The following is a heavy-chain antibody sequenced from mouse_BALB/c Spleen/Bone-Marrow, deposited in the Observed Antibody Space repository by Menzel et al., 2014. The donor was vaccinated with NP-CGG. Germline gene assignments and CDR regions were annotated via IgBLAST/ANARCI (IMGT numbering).Heavy chain of an antibody. CDR3: ARGYLSDY. V-gene: IGHV1-87*01. CDR2: IYPGDGDT. D-gene: IGHD3-2*02. CDR1: GYTFTSYW. Sequence: VKLVESGAELARPGASVKLSCKASGYTFTSYWMQWVKQRPGQGLEWIGAIYPGDGDTRYTQKFKGKATLTADKSSSTAYMQLSSWASEDSAVYYCARGYLSDYWGQGITLRV. J-gene: IGHJ2*01.